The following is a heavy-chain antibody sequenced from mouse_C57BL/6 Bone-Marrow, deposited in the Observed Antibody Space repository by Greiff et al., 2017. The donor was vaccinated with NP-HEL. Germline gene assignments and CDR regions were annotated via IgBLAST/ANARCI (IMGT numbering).Heavy chain of an antibody. V-gene: IGHV1-81*01. J-gene: IGHJ3*01. CDR2: IYPRSGNT. Sequence: QVLLQQSGAELARPWASVTLSCKASGYTFTSYGISRLKQRTGQGLEWIGEIYPRSGNTYYNEKLKGKATLTADKSSSTAYMELRSLTSEDSAVYFCARSSEVFAYWGQGTLVTVSA. D-gene: IGHD3-2*02. CDR3: ARSSEVFAY. CDR1: GYTFTSYG.